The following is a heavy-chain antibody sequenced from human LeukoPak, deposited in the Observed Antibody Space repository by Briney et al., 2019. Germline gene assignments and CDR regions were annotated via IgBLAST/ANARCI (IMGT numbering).Heavy chain of an antibody. V-gene: IGHV3-23*01. J-gene: IGHJ4*02. D-gene: IGHD2-15*01. Sequence: GGSLRLSCAASGFTFSSYAMSWVRQAQGKGLEWVSAISGSGGSTYYADSVKGRFTISRDNSKNTLYLQMNSLRAEDTAVYYCARDIVVVVAATLEFDYWGQGTLVTVSS. CDR3: ARDIVVVVAATLEFDY. CDR1: GFTFSSYA. CDR2: ISGSGGST.